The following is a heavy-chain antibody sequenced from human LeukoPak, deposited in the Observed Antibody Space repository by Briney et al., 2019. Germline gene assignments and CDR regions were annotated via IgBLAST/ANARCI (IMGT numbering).Heavy chain of an antibody. D-gene: IGHD3-10*01. Sequence: GGSLRLSCAASGFTFSSYGMHWVRQAPGKGLEWVSIISLDGSTEFYADSVKGRFTTSRDTASNTMHLEMNNSRIEDTAVYYCMRDYMGWFDPWGQGSLVTVSS. CDR3: MRDYMGWFDP. V-gene: IGHV3-30*19. CDR1: GFTFSSYG. CDR2: ISLDGSTE. J-gene: IGHJ5*02.